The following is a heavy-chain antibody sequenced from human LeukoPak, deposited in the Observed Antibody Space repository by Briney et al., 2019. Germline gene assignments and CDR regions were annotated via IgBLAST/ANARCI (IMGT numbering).Heavy chain of an antibody. J-gene: IGHJ4*02. D-gene: IGHD3-22*01. CDR1: GESFSGYY. Sequence: SETLSLTCAVYGESFSGYYWNWLRQPPGKGLEWIGEINHSGSTNYNPSLKSRVTISVDTSKNQFSLKLSSVTAADTAVYYCARAVESSGYYTPGLFDYWGQGTLVTVSS. CDR2: INHSGST. V-gene: IGHV4-34*01. CDR3: ARAVESSGYYTPGLFDY.